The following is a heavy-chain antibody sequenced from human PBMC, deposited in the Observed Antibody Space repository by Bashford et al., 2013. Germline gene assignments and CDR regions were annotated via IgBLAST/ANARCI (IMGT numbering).Heavy chain of an antibody. CDR2: IYYSGST. D-gene: IGHD1-26*01. CDR3: ARYYQATSTYVSGFDY. Sequence: SETLSLTCTVSGGSISSGGYYWSWIRQHPGKGLEWIGYIYYSGSTYYNPSLKSRVTISVDTSKNQFSLKLNSVTTADTAVYYCARYYQATSTYVSGFDYWGQGTLVTVSS. CDR1: GGSISSGGYY. J-gene: IGHJ4*02. V-gene: IGHV4-31*03.